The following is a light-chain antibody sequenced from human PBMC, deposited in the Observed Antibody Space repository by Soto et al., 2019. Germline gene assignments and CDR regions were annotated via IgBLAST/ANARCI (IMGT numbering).Light chain of an antibody. CDR3: QSYDSSLSAVV. CDR2: VNN. J-gene: IGLJ2*01. Sequence: QSVLTQPPSVSGVPGQRVTISCTGSSSNIGAGYDVHWYQQLPGTAPKLLIYVNNNRPSGVPDRFSGSKSGTSASLAITGLQAEDEADYYCQSYDSSLSAVVFGGGTQLTVL. V-gene: IGLV1-40*01. CDR1: SSNIGAGYD.